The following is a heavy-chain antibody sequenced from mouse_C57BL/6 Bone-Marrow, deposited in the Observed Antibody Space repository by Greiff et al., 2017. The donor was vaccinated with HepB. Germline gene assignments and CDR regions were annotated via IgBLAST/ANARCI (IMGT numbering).Heavy chain of an antibody. CDR3: ARQSSGYAMDY. CDR2: ISNGGGST. J-gene: IGHJ4*01. V-gene: IGHV5-12*01. Sequence: EVHLVESGGGLVQPGGSLKLSCAASGFTFSDYYMYWVRQTPEKRLEWVAYISNGGGSTYYPDTVKGRFTISRDKAKNTLYLQMSRLKSEDTAMYYCARQSSGYAMDYWGQGTSVTVSS. D-gene: IGHD3-1*01. CDR1: GFTFSDYY.